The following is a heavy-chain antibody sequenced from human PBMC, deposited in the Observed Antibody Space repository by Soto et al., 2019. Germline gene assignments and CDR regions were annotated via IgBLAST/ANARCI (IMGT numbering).Heavy chain of an antibody. CDR1: GGSISSGGYS. J-gene: IGHJ4*02. CDR3: ARAGGLGAVAADY. Sequence: QLQLQESGSGLVKPSQTLSLTCAVSGGSISSGGYSWSWIRQPPEKGRESIGYIYHSGSTYYNPSLNSRVTISVDRSKNQFCLKLSSVTAADTAVYYCARAGGLGAVAADYWGQGTLVTVSS. CDR2: IYHSGST. V-gene: IGHV4-30-2*01. D-gene: IGHD6-19*01.